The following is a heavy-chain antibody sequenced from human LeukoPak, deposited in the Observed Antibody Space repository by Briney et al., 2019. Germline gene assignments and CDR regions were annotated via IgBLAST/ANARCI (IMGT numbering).Heavy chain of an antibody. CDR2: IYYSGST. V-gene: IGHV4-39*01. Sequence: PSETLSLTCTVSGGSISSSSYYWGWIRQPPGTGLEWIGSIYYSGSTYYNPSLKSRVTISVDTSKNQFSLKLSSVTAADTAVYYCARHVRSTEWLLFWFDPWGQGTLVTVSS. J-gene: IGHJ5*02. CDR1: GGSISSSSYY. D-gene: IGHD3-3*01. CDR3: ARHVRSTEWLLFWFDP.